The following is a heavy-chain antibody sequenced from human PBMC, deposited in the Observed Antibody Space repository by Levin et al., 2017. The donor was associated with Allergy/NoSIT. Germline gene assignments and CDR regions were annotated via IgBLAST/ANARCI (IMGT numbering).Heavy chain of an antibody. CDR2: ISGSGGST. CDR1: GFTFSSYA. J-gene: IGHJ6*02. Sequence: GESLKISCAASGFTFSSYAMSWVRQAPGKGLEWVSAISGSGGSTYYADSVKGRFTISRDNSKNTLYLQMNSLRAEDTAVYYCAKDEHLKNGGFGELEFYGMDVWGQGTTVTVSS. D-gene: IGHD3-10*01. CDR3: AKDEHLKNGGFGELEFYGMDV. V-gene: IGHV3-23*01.